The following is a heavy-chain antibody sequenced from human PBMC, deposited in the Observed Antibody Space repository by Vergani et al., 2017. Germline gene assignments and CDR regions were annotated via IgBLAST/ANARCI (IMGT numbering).Heavy chain of an antibody. CDR3: SRGRGYSFGYSDY. D-gene: IGHD5-18*01. J-gene: IGHJ4*02. CDR1: GFSFNSYW. V-gene: IGHV3-49*04. CDR2: IRNKAYGGTT. Sequence: DVHLAESGGGFFQPGGSLRLSCSASGFSFNSYWMHWVRQVPGKGLLWVAFIRNKAYGGTTEYAASVKGRFTISRDDSKRLAYLQLSGLKTEDTAVYFCSRGRGYSFGYSDYWGQGTLVTVSS.